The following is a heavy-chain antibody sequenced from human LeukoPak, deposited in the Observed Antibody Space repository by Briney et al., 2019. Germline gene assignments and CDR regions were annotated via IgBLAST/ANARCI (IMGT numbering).Heavy chain of an antibody. V-gene: IGHV3-7*03. D-gene: IGHD3-16*01. CDR3: ARGGGLDV. CDR1: GFTFSSYW. Sequence: GGSLRLSCAASGFTFSSYWMNWARQAPGKGLEWVASINHNGNVNYYVDSVKGRFTISRDSAKNSLYLQMSNLGAEDTAVYFCARGGGLDVWGQGATVTVSS. CDR2: INHNGNVN. J-gene: IGHJ6*02.